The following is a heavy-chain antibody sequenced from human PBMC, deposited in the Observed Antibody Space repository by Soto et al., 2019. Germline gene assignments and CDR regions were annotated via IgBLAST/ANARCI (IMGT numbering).Heavy chain of an antibody. J-gene: IGHJ5*02. CDR2: IYYSGNT. CDR1: GGSVSSGDYY. Sequence: SETLSITCTVSGGSVSSGDYYWSWIRQPPGKGLEWIGYIYYSGNTNYNPSLKSRVIISVDTSKNLFSLKLTSVTAADTAVYYCARIPVDTPMMYWLVPWGQGTLVTVSS. CDR3: ARIPVDTPMMYWLVP. V-gene: IGHV4-61*08. D-gene: IGHD5-18*01.